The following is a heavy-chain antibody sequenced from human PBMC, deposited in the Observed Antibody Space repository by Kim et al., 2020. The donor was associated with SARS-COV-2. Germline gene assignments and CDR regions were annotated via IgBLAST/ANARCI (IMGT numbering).Heavy chain of an antibody. CDR2: ISYDGSNK. Sequence: GGSLRLSCAASGFTFSSYAMHWVRQAPGKGLEWVAVISYDGSNKYYADSVKGRFTISRDNSKNTLYLQMNSLRAEDTAVYYCAREIQYYYGSGTIGSWFDPWGQGTLVTVSS. CDR1: GFTFSSYA. CDR3: AREIQYYYGSGTIGSWFDP. V-gene: IGHV3-30*04. J-gene: IGHJ5*02. D-gene: IGHD3-10*01.